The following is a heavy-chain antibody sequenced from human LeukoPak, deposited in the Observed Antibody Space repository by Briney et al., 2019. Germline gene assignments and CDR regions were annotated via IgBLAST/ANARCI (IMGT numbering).Heavy chain of an antibody. Sequence: SETLCLTCTVSGGSISSDYWSWIRQSPGKGLEWLGYMYYIGSNNYNPSLKSRGTISLDTFKNQFSLRLSSVTAADTAVYYCARHAPGGFGKLEPFDYWGQGILVTVSS. CDR3: ARHAPGGFGKLEPFDY. V-gene: IGHV4-59*08. CDR1: GGSISSDY. J-gene: IGHJ4*02. D-gene: IGHD3-10*01. CDR2: MYYIGSN.